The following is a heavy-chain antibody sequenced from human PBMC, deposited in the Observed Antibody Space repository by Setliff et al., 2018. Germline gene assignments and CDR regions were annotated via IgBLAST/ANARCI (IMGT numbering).Heavy chain of an antibody. CDR2: INHSGST. V-gene: IGHV4-34*01. CDR1: GGSFSGYY. J-gene: IGHJ4*02. CDR3: ARVRRGGYHGSGSSPFDY. Sequence: PSETLSLTCAVYGGSFSGYYWSWIRQPPGKGLEWIGEINHSGSTNYNPSLKGRVTISVDTSKNQFSLKLSSVTAADTAVYYCARVRRGGYHGSGSSPFDYWGQGTLVTVSS. D-gene: IGHD3-10*01.